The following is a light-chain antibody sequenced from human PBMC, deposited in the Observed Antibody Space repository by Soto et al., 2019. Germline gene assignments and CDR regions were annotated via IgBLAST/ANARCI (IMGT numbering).Light chain of an antibody. CDR1: QSIADW. V-gene: IGKV1-5*03. CDR2: KAS. J-gene: IGKJ1*01. CDR3: QQYGSSSGT. Sequence: DIHMTQSPSTLSASVGDRVTIPCRASQSIADWLAWYQQKPGKAPKILIYKASTLESGVPSRFRGSGSGTEFTLTISRLEPEDFEVYYCQQYGSSSGTFGQGTKVDIK.